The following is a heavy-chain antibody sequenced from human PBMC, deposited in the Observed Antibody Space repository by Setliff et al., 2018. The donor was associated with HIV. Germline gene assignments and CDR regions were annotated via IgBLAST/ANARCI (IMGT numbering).Heavy chain of an antibody. CDR2: INHSGST. CDR3: AKERRIGVGAPDAFDI. J-gene: IGHJ3*02. CDR1: GGAFSGYY. Sequence: SETLSLTCAVYGGAFSGYYWSWIRQPPGKGLEWIGEINHSGSTNYNPSLKSRFTISRDNSKNTLYLQMNSLRAEDTAVYYCAKERRIGVGAPDAFDIWGQGTMVTVSS. D-gene: IGHD1-26*01. V-gene: IGHV4-34*01.